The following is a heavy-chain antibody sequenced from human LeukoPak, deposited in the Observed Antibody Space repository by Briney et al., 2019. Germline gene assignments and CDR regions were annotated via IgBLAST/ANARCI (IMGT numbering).Heavy chain of an antibody. V-gene: IGHV6-1*01. J-gene: IGHJ4*02. Sequence: PSETLSLTCAVSGDSISSGGYSWNWIRQSPSRGLEWLGRTYYRSKWYTDYAVSVKSRITINPDTSKNQFSLHLNSMTPEDTAVYYCAREPDYSGCDCWGQGTLVTVSS. CDR1: GDSISSGGYS. CDR2: TYYRSKWYT. CDR3: AREPDYSGCDC. D-gene: IGHD6-19*01.